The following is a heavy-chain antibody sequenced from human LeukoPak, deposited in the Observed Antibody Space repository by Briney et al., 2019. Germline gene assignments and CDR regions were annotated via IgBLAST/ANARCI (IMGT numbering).Heavy chain of an antibody. CDR2: INPNSGGT. Sequence: GASVKVSRKASGYNFKGYYIYWVRQAPGQGLEWMGWINPNSGGTNYAQKFQGRVTFTRDTSTSTAYMELSRLRSDDTAVYFCARGYDSSAYKLPIDSWGQGTLVSVSS. CDR3: ARGYDSSAYKLPIDS. CDR1: GYNFKGYY. V-gene: IGHV1-2*02. D-gene: IGHD3-22*01. J-gene: IGHJ4*02.